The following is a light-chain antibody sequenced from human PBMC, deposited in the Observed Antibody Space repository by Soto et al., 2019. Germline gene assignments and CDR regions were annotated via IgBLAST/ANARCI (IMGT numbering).Light chain of an antibody. CDR3: CSYAGSSTFAVVV. CDR1: SSDVGSYNL. V-gene: IGLV2-23*03. J-gene: IGLJ2*01. Sequence: QSALTQPASVSGSPGQSITISCTGTSSDVGSYNLVSWYQQHPGKAPKLMIYEGSKRPSGVSNRFSGSKSGNTASLTISGLQAEDEADYYCCSYAGSSTFAVVVFGGGTKVTVL. CDR2: EGS.